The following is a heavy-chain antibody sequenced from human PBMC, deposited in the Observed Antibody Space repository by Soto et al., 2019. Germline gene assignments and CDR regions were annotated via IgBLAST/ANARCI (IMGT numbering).Heavy chain of an antibody. CDR1: GFTFSSYE. J-gene: IGHJ4*02. D-gene: IGHD3-16*01. CDR3: AVRGGDFDY. V-gene: IGHV3-48*03. Sequence: GGSLRLSCAASGFTFSSYEMNWVRQAPGKGLEWVSYISSSGSTIYYADSVKGRFTISRDNAKNSLYLQMNSLRAEDTSVYYCAVRGGDFDYWGQGTLVTVSS. CDR2: ISSSGSTI.